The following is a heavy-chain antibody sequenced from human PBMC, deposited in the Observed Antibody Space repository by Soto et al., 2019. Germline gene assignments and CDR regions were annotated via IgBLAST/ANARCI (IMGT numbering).Heavy chain of an antibody. V-gene: IGHV4-30-2*01. D-gene: IGHD4-17*01. CDR2: IYHSGST. CDR1: GGSISSGGDS. Sequence: PSETLSLTCAVSGGSISSGGDSWSWIRKPPGKGLEWIGYIYHSGSTYYNPSLKSRVTISVDRSKNQFSLKLSSVTAADTAVYYCGRASTTVTTLDYWGQGTLVTVSS. J-gene: IGHJ4*02. CDR3: GRASTTVTTLDY.